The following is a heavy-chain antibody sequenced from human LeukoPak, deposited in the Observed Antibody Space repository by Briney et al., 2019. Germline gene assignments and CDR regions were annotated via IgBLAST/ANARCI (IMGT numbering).Heavy chain of an antibody. Sequence: ASVKVSCKASGYTFTSYAMNWVRQAPGQGLEWMGWINTNTGNPTYAQGFTGRFVFSLDTSVSTAYLQISSLKAEDTAVYYCARLLRIVGADGRAFDIWGQGTMVTVSS. D-gene: IGHD1-26*01. CDR3: ARLLRIVGADGRAFDI. J-gene: IGHJ3*02. CDR1: GYTFTSYA. V-gene: IGHV7-4-1*02. CDR2: INTNTGNP.